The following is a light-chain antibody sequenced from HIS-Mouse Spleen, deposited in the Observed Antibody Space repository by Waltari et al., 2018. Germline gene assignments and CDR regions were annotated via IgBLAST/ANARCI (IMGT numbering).Light chain of an antibody. V-gene: IGLV3-10*01. CDR3: YSTDSSGNHRV. CDR1: ALPKKY. Sequence: SYELTQPPSVSVSPGQTARITCPGDALPKKYAYWYQQKSGQAPVLVIYEDSKRPSGIPERFSGSSSGKMATLTISGAQVGDEADYYCYSTDSSGNHRVFGGGTKLTVL. J-gene: IGLJ2*01. CDR2: EDS.